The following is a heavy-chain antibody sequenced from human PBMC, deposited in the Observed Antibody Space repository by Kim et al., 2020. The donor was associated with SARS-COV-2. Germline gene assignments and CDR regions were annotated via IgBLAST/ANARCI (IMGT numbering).Heavy chain of an antibody. V-gene: IGHV1-18*01. Sequence: NTNYAQKLQGRVTMTTDTSTSTAYMELRSLRSDDTAVYYCARALGGDFDYWGQGTLVTVSS. J-gene: IGHJ4*02. D-gene: IGHD2-21*01. CDR3: ARALGGDFDY. CDR2: NT.